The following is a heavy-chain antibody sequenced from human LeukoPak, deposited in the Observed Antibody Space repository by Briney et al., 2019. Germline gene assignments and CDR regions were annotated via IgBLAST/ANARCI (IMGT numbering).Heavy chain of an antibody. J-gene: IGHJ4*02. V-gene: IGHV3-23*01. CDR2: ISGSAGTT. D-gene: IGHD3-9*01. Sequence: GGSLRLSCAASGFTFRTSAVYWVRQAPGKGLEWVSTISGSAGTTYYADSVKGRFPISRDSSKNTLYLQMNSLRAEDTAMYYCAKEGNYDFLTGYFDYWGQGTLVTVSS. CDR1: GFTFRTSA. CDR3: AKEGNYDFLTGYFDY.